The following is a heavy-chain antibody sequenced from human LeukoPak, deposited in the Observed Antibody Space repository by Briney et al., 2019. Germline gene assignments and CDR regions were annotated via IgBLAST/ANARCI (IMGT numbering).Heavy chain of an antibody. D-gene: IGHD3-3*01. V-gene: IGHV1-69*05. CDR1: GGTFSSYA. CDR3: ARRLRFLEWSIGGDAFDI. J-gene: IGHJ3*02. Sequence: GSSVKVSCKASGGTFSSYAISWVRQAPGQGLEWMGGIIPIFGTANYAQKFQGRVTITTDESTSTAYMELSSVRSEDTAVYYCARRLRFLEWSIGGDAFDIWGQGTMVTVSS. CDR2: IIPIFGTA.